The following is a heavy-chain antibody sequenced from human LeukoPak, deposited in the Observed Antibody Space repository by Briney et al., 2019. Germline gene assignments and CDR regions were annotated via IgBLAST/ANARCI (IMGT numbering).Heavy chain of an antibody. J-gene: IGHJ4*02. Sequence: GGSLRLSCAASGFTFSSYAMSWVRQAPGKGLEWVSGSSGSGGSTYYADSVKGRFTMSRDNSKNTLYLQMNSLRAEDTAAYYRAKKGDSGLNSAYYFDSWGQGTLVIVSS. CDR3: AKKGDSGLNSAYYFDS. V-gene: IGHV3-23*01. CDR2: SSGSGGST. D-gene: IGHD6-19*01. CDR1: GFTFSSYA.